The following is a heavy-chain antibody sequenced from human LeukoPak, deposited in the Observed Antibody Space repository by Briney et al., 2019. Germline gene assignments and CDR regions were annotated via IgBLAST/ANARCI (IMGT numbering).Heavy chain of an antibody. Sequence: GGSLRLSCAASGFTFSDHHMDWVRQAPGEGLEWVARIRNKANRYTTEYAASVKGRFTISRDDSENSLYLQMDSLKTEDTAVYYCARSPLGIAPFDYWGQGTLVTVSA. CDR1: GFTFSDHH. D-gene: IGHD7-27*01. CDR2: IRNKANRYTT. V-gene: IGHV3-72*01. J-gene: IGHJ4*02. CDR3: ARSPLGIAPFDY.